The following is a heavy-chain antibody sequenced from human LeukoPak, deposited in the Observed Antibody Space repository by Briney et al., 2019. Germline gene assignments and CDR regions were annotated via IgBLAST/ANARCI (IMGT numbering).Heavy chain of an antibody. CDR2: ISDSSRKI. CDR3: ARGPYGDYIDAFDY. V-gene: IGHV3-48*01. D-gene: IGHD4-17*01. CDR1: GFTFSTYS. Sequence: GGSLRLSCAASGFTFSTYSMNWVRQAPGKGLEWVSYISDSSRKIYYAESVKGRFTISRDNAKNSLYLQMNSLRAEDTAVYYCARGPYGDYIDAFDYWGQGTLVTVSS. J-gene: IGHJ4*02.